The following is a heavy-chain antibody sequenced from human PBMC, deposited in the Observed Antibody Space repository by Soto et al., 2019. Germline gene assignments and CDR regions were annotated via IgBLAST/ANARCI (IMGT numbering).Heavy chain of an antibody. Sequence: QMQLQESGPGLVKPSETLSLTCTVSGGSFSSDNNYWGWIRQPPGKGLEWIGTIFYSGSTYYSPSLTSRVTMSVDTSKNQFSLKLSSVTAADTAVYYCASRQSGSYYFDYWGQGTLVTVSS. V-gene: IGHV4-39*01. CDR3: ASRQSGSYYFDY. J-gene: IGHJ4*02. CDR1: GGSFSSDNNY. D-gene: IGHD3-22*01. CDR2: IFYSGST.